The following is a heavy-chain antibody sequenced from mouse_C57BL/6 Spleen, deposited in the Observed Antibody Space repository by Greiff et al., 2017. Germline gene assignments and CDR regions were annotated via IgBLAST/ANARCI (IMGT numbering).Heavy chain of an antibody. J-gene: IGHJ1*03. Sequence: EVKLVESEGGLVQPGSSMKLSCTASGFTFSDYYMAWVRQVPEKGLEWVANINYDGSSTYYLDSLKSRFIISRDNAKNILYLQMSSLKSEDTATYYCARDRGYYDGSRDWYFDVWGTGTTVTVSS. CDR3: ARDRGYYDGSRDWYFDV. CDR1: GFTFSDYY. CDR2: INYDGSST. D-gene: IGHD1-1*01. V-gene: IGHV5-16*01.